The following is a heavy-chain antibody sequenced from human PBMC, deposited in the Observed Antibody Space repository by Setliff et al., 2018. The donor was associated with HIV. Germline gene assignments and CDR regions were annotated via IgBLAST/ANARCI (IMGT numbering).Heavy chain of an antibody. V-gene: IGHV4-59*11. CDR1: GGSINDHY. J-gene: IGHJ3*02. CDR2: VYYSGNT. Sequence: SETLSLTCSLSGGSINDHYFSWIRQPPGKGLEWIGNVYYSGNTNYNPSLKIRVTISLDTSKNQFSLKLTSVTAADTAFYYCAKDTVYGSGTFDIWGQGTMVTVSS. CDR3: AKDTVYGSGTFDI. D-gene: IGHD3-10*01.